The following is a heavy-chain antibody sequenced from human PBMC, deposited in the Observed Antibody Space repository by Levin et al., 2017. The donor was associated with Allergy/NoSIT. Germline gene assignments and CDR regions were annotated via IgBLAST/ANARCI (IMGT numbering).Heavy chain of an antibody. J-gene: IGHJ4*02. D-gene: IGHD6-19*01. CDR3: AKDRISGWYYFDY. CDR1: GFTFSTYA. V-gene: IGHV3-23*01. Sequence: GESLKISCAASGFTFSTYAMSWVRQAPGKGLEWVSAISGSGGSTYYADSVKGRFTISRDNSKNTLYLQMNSLRAEDTAVYYCAKDRISGWYYFDYWGQGTLVTVSS. CDR2: ISGSGGST.